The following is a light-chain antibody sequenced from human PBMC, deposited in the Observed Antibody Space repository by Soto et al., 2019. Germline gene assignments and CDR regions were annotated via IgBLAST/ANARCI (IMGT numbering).Light chain of an antibody. CDR2: AAS. CDR3: QQLNSYPWT. CDR1: QSIGRW. Sequence: DIQMTQSPSTLSASVGDTVTVTCRASQSIGRWLAWYQQKPGKAPKLLIYAASTLQSGVPSRFSGSGSGTDFTLTISSLQPEDFATYSCQQLNSYPWTFGQGTKVDIK. V-gene: IGKV1-9*01. J-gene: IGKJ1*01.